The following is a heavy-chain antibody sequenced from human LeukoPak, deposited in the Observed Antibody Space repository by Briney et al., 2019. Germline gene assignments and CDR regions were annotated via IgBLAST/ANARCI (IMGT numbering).Heavy chain of an antibody. V-gene: IGHV1-46*01. D-gene: IGHD6-19*01. CDR2: INPSGGNT. J-gene: IGHJ4*02. Sequence: ASVKVSCKAAGYTFTDYYMHWVRQAPGQGLEWMGIINPSGGNTSYAQKFQGRVTMTRDTSTSTVYMELSSLRSEDTAVYYCARDQGLSGWYGETTDYWGQGTLVTVSS. CDR1: GYTFTDYY. CDR3: ARDQGLSGWYGETTDY.